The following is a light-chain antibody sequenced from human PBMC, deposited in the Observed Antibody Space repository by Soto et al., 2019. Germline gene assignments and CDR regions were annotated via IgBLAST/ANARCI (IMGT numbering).Light chain of an antibody. CDR3: QQYKSYSVWT. Sequence: DLQMTQSPSTLSASVGDRVTITCRASQSISSWLAWYQQKPGKAPKLLIYKASSLESGVPSRFSGSGSGTEFTLTISSLQPDDFATYYCQQYKSYSVWTFGQGTKVEIK. J-gene: IGKJ1*01. CDR2: KAS. V-gene: IGKV1-5*03. CDR1: QSISSW.